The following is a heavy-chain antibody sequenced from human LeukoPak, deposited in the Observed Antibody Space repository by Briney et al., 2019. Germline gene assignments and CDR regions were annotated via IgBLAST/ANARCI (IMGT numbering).Heavy chain of an antibody. V-gene: IGHV1-18*01. CDR1: GYTFTSYG. CDR2: ISAYNGNT. D-gene: IGHD5-12*01. CDR3: ARSALYTAGWLPPDY. Sequence: ASVKVSCKASGYTFTSYGISWVRQAPGQGLEWMGWISAYNGNTNYAQKLQGRVTMTTDTSTSTAYMELRSLRSDDTAVYYCARSALYTAGWLPPDYWGQGTLVTVSS. J-gene: IGHJ4*02.